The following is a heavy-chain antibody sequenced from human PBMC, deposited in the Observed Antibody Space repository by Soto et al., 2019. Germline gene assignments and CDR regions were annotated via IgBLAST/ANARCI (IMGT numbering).Heavy chain of an antibody. CDR3: ARLPYNWDAFDF. CDR1: GGSITTYDYY. J-gene: IGHJ3*01. CDR2: INHVGGA. Sequence: PSETLSLTCTVSGGSITTYDYYWTWIRQSPGKGLEWIGYINHVGGAYYNPSLRSRVTISTDTPKMQFALKVTSVTAADTAVYFCARLPYNWDAFDFWGQGTMVTVSS. D-gene: IGHD1-20*01. V-gene: IGHV4-30-4*01.